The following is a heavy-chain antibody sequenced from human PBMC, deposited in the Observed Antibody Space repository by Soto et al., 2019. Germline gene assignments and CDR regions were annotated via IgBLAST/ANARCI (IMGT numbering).Heavy chain of an antibody. CDR3: ARGGKKLKRMINWFDP. Sequence: SETLSLTCAVYGGSFSGYYWSWIRQPPGKGLEWIGEINHSGSTNYNPSLKSRVTISVDTSKNQSSLKLSSVTAADTAVYYCARGGKKLKRMINWFDPWGQGTLVTVSS. V-gene: IGHV4-34*01. J-gene: IGHJ5*02. CDR1: GGSFSGYY. D-gene: IGHD3-16*01. CDR2: INHSGST.